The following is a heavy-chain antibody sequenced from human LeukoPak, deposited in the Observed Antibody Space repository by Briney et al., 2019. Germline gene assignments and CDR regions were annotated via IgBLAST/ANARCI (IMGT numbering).Heavy chain of an antibody. D-gene: IGHD2-2*01. V-gene: IGHV3-66*02. Sequence: PGGSLRLSCAASGFSVSSNYMSWVRQAPGKGLEWVSVIYSGGSTYYADSVKGRFTISRDNSKNTLYLQMNSLRAEDTAVYYCAREVEGDCSGTSCYSGSWFDPWGQGTLVTVSS. CDR3: AREVEGDCSGTSCYSGSWFDP. J-gene: IGHJ5*02. CDR2: IYSGGST. CDR1: GFSVSSNY.